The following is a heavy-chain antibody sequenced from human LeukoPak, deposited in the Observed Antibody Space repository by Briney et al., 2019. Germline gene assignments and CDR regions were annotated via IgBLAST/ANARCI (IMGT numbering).Heavy chain of an antibody. V-gene: IGHV3-23*01. D-gene: IGHD2-21*02. CDR3: ARDFATAGPG. CDR1: GFNFSNYA. CDR2: ITGSGGST. Sequence: PGGSLRLSGAVSGFNFSNYAMSWVRQAPGKGLTWGAITGSGGSTYYADSVKGRFTISRDSSKNTLSLQMNSVRAGDTAVYYCARDFATAGPGWGQGTLVTVSS. J-gene: IGHJ4*02.